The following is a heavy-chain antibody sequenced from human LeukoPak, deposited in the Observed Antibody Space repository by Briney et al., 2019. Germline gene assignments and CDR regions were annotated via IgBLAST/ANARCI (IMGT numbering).Heavy chain of an antibody. Sequence: GGSLRLSCAASGFTFSSYGMHWVRQAPGKGLEWVSYISSSGSTIYYADSVKGRFTISRDNAKNSLYLQMNSLRAEDTAVYYCARGGSYGRSFDYWGQGTLVTVSS. CDR1: GFTFSSYG. CDR3: ARGGSYGRSFDY. J-gene: IGHJ4*02. D-gene: IGHD5-18*01. V-gene: IGHV3-48*04. CDR2: ISSSGSTI.